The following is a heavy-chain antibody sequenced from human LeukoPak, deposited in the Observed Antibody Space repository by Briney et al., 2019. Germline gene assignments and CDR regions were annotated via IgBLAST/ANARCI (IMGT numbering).Heavy chain of an antibody. CDR2: IYYSGST. J-gene: IGHJ1*01. Sequence: SETLSLTCTVSGVSISSYYWSWIQQPPGKGLEWIGYIYYSGSTNYNPSLKSRVTISVDTSKNQFSLKLSSVTAADTAVYYCARVYYYDSSGYYPAEYFQHWGQGTLVTVSS. CDR3: ARVYYYDSSGYYPAEYFQH. V-gene: IGHV4-59*01. CDR1: GVSISSYY. D-gene: IGHD3-22*01.